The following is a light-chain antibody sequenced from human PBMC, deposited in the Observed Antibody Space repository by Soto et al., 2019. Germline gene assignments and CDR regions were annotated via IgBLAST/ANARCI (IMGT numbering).Light chain of an antibody. J-gene: IGKJ2*03. CDR2: DAS. CDR3: QQFNDYPS. CDR1: QGINSA. Sequence: AIQLTQSPSSLSASVGDRVTITCRASQGINSALAWYQQKPGKAPKSLIYDASSLESGVPSRFSGSGSGTDFTLTISSLQPEDFATSYCQQFNDYPSFGQGTKLEIK. V-gene: IGKV1D-13*01.